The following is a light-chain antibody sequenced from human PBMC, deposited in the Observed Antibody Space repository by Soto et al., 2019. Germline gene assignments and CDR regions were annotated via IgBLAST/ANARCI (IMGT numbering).Light chain of an antibody. J-gene: IGKJ2*01. Sequence: DIQMTQSPSSLSASVGDRVTITCRASQTISTYLNWYQQKPGKAPKLLIYAASTLQSGVPSRFSGSGSGTDFTLTINSLQPEDFATYYCQQSHSIPYTFGQGTKLDIK. V-gene: IGKV1-39*01. CDR3: QQSHSIPYT. CDR1: QTISTY. CDR2: AAS.